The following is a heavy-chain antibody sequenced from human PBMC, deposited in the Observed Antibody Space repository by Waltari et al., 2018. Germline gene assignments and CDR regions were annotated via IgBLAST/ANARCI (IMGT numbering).Heavy chain of an antibody. Sequence: QVQLVQSGAEVKKPGASVKVSCTASGYTFTGHYMHWVRQAPGQGLEWMGWINPNSGGTNYAQKFQGRVTMTRDTSISTAYMELSRLRSDDTAVYYCARERATVTGDAFDIWGQGTMVTVSS. CDR1: GYTFTGHY. J-gene: IGHJ3*02. D-gene: IGHD4-17*01. V-gene: IGHV1-2*02. CDR3: ARERATVTGDAFDI. CDR2: INPNSGGT.